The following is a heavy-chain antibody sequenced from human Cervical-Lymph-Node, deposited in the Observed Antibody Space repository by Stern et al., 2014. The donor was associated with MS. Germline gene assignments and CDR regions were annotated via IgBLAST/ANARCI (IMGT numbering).Heavy chain of an antibody. J-gene: IGHJ4*02. CDR1: GFTFSSYG. CDR3: ARDRHDLGYCSGGSCYLPDY. V-gene: IGHV3-33*01. D-gene: IGHD2-15*01. Sequence: QVQLVQSGGGVVQPGRSLRLSCAASGFTFSSYGMHWVRPAPGKGLEWVAVIWYDGSNKYYADSVKGRFTISRDNSKNTLYLQMNSLRAEDTAVYYCARDRHDLGYCSGGSCYLPDYWGQGTLVTVSS. CDR2: IWYDGSNK.